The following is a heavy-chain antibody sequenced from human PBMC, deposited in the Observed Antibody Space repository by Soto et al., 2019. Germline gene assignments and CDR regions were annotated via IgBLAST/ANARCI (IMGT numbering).Heavy chain of an antibody. V-gene: IGHV3-30-3*01. CDR1: GFTFSSSA. CDR3: ARDPGLRGSYFRY. J-gene: IGHJ4*02. Sequence: QVQLVESGGGVVQPGRSLRLSCAASGFTFSSSAMHWVRQAPGKGLEWVAVISNDGSNKYYADSVKGRFTISRDTSKNTLYLQMNSLRPEDTAVYYCARDPGLRGSYFRYWGQGTLITVSS. D-gene: IGHD1-26*01. CDR2: ISNDGSNK.